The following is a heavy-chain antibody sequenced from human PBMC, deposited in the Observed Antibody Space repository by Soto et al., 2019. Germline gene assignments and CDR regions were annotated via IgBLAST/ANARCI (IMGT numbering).Heavy chain of an antibody. J-gene: IGHJ4*02. Sequence: ASVKVSCKVSGYSFSEMSMHWVRQTPEKGLEWMGSFDGEDGQTMYAQKFQGRVTMTEDTSADTAYMELSSLRSDDTAVYYCGIPRAKGHIDYWRQGSRVTVXS. CDR2: FDGEDGQT. CDR3: GIPRAKGHIDY. CDR1: GYSFSEMS. V-gene: IGHV1-24*01.